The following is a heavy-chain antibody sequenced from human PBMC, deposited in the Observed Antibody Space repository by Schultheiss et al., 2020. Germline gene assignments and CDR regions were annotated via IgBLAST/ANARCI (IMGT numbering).Heavy chain of an antibody. CDR1: GYSISSGYY. CDR2: IYYSGST. D-gene: IGHD1-20*01. CDR3: ARHPRITGGTPASPPDY. J-gene: IGHJ4*02. Sequence: SQTLSLTCAVSGYSISSGYYWGWIRQPPGKGLEWIGYIYYSGSTYYNPSLKSRVTISVDRSKNQFSLKLSSVTAADTAVYYCARHPRITGGTPASPPDYWGQGTRVTVSS. V-gene: IGHV4-38-2*01.